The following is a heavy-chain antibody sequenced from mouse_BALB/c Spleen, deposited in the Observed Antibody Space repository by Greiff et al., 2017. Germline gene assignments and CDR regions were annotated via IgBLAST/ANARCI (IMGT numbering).Heavy chain of an antibody. CDR3: ARKRGVYYGYDGGFAY. V-gene: IGHV1S81*02. CDR1: GYTFTSYW. CDR2: INPSNGRT. J-gene: IGHJ3*01. Sequence: QVQLQQPGAELVKPGASVKLSCKASGYTFTSYWMHWVKQRPGQGLEWIGEINPSNGRTNYNEKFKSKATLTVDKSSSTAYMQLSSLTSEDSAVYYCARKRGVYYGYDGGFAYWGQGTLVTVSA. D-gene: IGHD2-2*01.